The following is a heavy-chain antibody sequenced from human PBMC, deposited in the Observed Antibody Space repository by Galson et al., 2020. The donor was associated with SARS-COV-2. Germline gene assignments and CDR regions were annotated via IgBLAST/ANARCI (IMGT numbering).Heavy chain of an antibody. Sequence: SETLSLTCAVYGGSFSGYYWSWIRQPPGKGLEWIGEINHSGSTNYNPSLKSRVTISVDTSKNQFSLKLSSVTAADTAVYYCARGITMVRGVIIRPSTDYWGQGTLVTVSS. V-gene: IGHV4-34*01. CDR3: ARGITMVRGVIIRPSTDY. D-gene: IGHD3-10*01. J-gene: IGHJ4*02. CDR1: GGSFSGYY. CDR2: INHSGST.